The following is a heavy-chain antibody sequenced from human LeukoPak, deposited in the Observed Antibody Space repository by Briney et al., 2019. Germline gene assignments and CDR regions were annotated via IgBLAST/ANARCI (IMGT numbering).Heavy chain of an antibody. Sequence: GGSLRLSCVASGFTFNNYWMLWVRQAPGKGLVWVSRINNDGTTTNNADSVKGRFAFSRDNAKNTLYLQMYSLRAEVTAVFYFTTYLTVGFFSCGQGTLVTVSS. CDR2: INNDGTTT. D-gene: IGHD2/OR15-2a*01. V-gene: IGHV3-74*01. J-gene: IGHJ5*02. CDR3: TTYLTVGFFS. CDR1: GFTFNNYW.